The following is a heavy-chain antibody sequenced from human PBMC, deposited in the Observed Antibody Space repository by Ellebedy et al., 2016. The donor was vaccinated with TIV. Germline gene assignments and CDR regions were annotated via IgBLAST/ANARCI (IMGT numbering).Heavy chain of an antibody. D-gene: IGHD3-22*01. CDR3: ARQTYYYDSSGLDV. CDR2: IYYSGST. CDR1: GGSISSSSYY. J-gene: IGHJ6*02. Sequence: ESLKISCTVSGGSISSSSYYWGWIRQPPGKGLEWIGSIYYSGSTYYNPSLKSRVTISVDTSKNQFSLKLSSVTAADTAVYYCARQTYYYDSSGLDVWGQGTTVTVSS. V-gene: IGHV4-39*01.